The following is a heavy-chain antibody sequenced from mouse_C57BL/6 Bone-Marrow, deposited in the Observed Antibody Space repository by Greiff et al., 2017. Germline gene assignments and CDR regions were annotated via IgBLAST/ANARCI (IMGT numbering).Heavy chain of an antibody. CDR3: ARGLGRPPFDY. D-gene: IGHD4-1*01. CDR2: IYPRSGNT. Sequence: VMLVESGAELARPGASVKLSCKASGYTFTSYGISWVKQRTGQGLEWIGEIYPRSGNTYYNEKFKGKATLTADKSSSTAYMELRSLTSEDSAVYFCARGLGRPPFDYWGQGTTLTVSS. V-gene: IGHV1-81*01. J-gene: IGHJ2*01. CDR1: GYTFTSYG.